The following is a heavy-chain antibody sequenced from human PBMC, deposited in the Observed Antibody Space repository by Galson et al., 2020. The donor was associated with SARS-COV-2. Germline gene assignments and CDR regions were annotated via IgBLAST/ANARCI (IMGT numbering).Heavy chain of an antibody. CDR1: GFTFSDYF. CDR3: ARVGDCSGGICYGAEYFQH. Sequence: NSGGSLSLSCAASGFTFSDYFMSWVRQAPGKGLAWVSYISSSGSYINYADSVKGRFTTSRDNAKHSLNLQMNSLRVQAPAVYYCARVGDCSGGICYGAEYFQHWGQGTLVTISS. V-gene: IGHV3-11*04. D-gene: IGHD2-15*01. J-gene: IGHJ1*01. CDR2: ISSSGSYI.